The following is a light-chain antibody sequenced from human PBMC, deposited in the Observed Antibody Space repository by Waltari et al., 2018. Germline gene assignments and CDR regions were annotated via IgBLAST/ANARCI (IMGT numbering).Light chain of an antibody. CDR3: QQLNSYPPT. CDR1: QGISSY. Sequence: DIQLTQSPSFLSASVGDRVTLTCRASQGISSYLAWYQQKPGKAPKLLIDAASTLQSGVPSRFSGSGSGTEFTLTISSLQPEDFATYYCQQLNSYPPTFGQGTKVEIK. CDR2: AAS. V-gene: IGKV1-9*01. J-gene: IGKJ1*01.